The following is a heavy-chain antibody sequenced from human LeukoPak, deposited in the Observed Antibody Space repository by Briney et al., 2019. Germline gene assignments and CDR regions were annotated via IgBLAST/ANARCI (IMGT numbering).Heavy chain of an antibody. Sequence: GGSLRLSCAASGFIFSNYAIHWVRQAPGKGLEWVAVTSYDGSSEYYADSVKGRFNISRDNSKNTLYLQMNSLRTEGTAVYYCARTRGYSSSGSLDYWGQGSLVTVSS. V-gene: IGHV3-30*04. CDR3: ARTRGYSSSGSLDY. J-gene: IGHJ4*02. CDR1: GFIFSNYA. D-gene: IGHD6-13*01. CDR2: TSYDGSSE.